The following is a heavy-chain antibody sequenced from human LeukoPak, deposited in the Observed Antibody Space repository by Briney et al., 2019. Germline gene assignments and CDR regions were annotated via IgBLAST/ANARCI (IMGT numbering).Heavy chain of an antibody. CDR2: ISAYNGNT. Sequence: GASVKVSCKASGYTFTSYGISWVRQAPGQGLKWMGWISAYNGNTNYAQKLQGRVTMTTDTSTSTAYMELRSLRSDDTAVYYCARAKGGWYSSGWSGDYWGQGTLVTVSS. CDR3: ARAKGGWYSSGWSGDY. J-gene: IGHJ4*02. D-gene: IGHD6-19*01. V-gene: IGHV1-18*01. CDR1: GYTFTSYG.